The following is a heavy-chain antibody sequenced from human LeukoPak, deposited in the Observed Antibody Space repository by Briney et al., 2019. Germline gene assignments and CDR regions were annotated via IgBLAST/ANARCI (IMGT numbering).Heavy chain of an antibody. CDR1: GFTFTNYA. D-gene: IGHD1-26*01. V-gene: IGHV3-23*01. J-gene: IGHJ4*02. CDR2: INPSSGNT. CDR3: APGRWELIHFDY. Sequence: GGSLRLSCAASGFTFTNYAMSWVRQAPGKGLEWVSSINPSSGNTYYADSVKGRFTISRDNSKNTLYLQMNSLRAEDTAVYYCAPGRWELIHFDYWGQGTLVTVSS.